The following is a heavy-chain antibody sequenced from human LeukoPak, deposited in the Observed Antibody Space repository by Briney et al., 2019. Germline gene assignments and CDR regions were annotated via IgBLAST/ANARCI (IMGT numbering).Heavy chain of an antibody. CDR2: ISGSGDST. CDR3: ARSRGSYWVPEFDY. D-gene: IGHD1-26*01. CDR1: GFTVSSNY. V-gene: IGHV3-23*01. J-gene: IGHJ4*02. Sequence: PGGSLRLSCAASGFTVSSNYMSWVRQAPGKGLEWVSDISGSGDSTEYADSVKGRFTISRDNSKNTLFLQMNSLRAEDTALYYCARSRGSYWVPEFDYWGQGILVTVSS.